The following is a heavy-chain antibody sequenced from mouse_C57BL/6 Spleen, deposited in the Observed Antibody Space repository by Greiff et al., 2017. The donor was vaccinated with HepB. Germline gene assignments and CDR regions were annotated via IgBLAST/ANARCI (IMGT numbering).Heavy chain of an antibody. Sequence: DVMLVESGGGLVQPGGSMKLSCVASGFTFSNYWMNWVRQSPEKGLEWVAQIRLKSDNYATHYAESVKGRFTISRDDSKSSVYLQMNNLRAEDTGIYYCTGEGTSMVDYWGQGTTLTVSS. V-gene: IGHV6-3*01. D-gene: IGHD1-1*02. J-gene: IGHJ2*01. CDR1: GFTFSNYW. CDR3: TGEGTSMVDY. CDR2: IRLKSDNYAT.